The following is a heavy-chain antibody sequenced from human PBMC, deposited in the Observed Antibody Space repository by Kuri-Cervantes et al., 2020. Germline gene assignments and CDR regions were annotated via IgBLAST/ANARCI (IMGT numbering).Heavy chain of an antibody. CDR2: ISYDGSNK. D-gene: IGHD3-22*01. CDR3: ARGNRHFYDSSGLNFDY. J-gene: IGHJ4*02. V-gene: IGHV3-30*03. CDR1: GFTFSSYG. Sequence: GESLKISCAASGFTFSSYGMHWVRQAPGKGLEWVAVISYDGSNKYYADSVKGRFTISRDNSKNTLYLQMNSLRAEDTAVYYCARGNRHFYDSSGLNFDYWGQGTLVTFSS.